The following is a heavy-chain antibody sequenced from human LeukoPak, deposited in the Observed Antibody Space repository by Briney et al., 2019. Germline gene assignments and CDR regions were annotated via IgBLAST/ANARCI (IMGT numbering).Heavy chain of an antibody. Sequence: PGGSLRLSCAASGFTFDDYAMHWVRQAPGKGLEGVSGISWNSGTIGYADSVKGRFTISRDNAKNSLYLQMNSLRAEDTALYYCEKDLSKLGYCSGGSCYSLGSFDYWGQGTLVTVSS. CDR2: ISWNSGTI. J-gene: IGHJ4*02. CDR3: EKDLSKLGYCSGGSCYSLGSFDY. CDR1: GFTFDDYA. D-gene: IGHD2-15*01. V-gene: IGHV3-9*01.